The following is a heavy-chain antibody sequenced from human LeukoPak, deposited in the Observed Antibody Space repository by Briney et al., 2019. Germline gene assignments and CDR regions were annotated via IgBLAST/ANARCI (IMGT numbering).Heavy chain of an antibody. D-gene: IGHD3-22*01. Sequence: GGSLRLSCGASGFIFRNYGMHWVRQAPGKGLQWVAAIYSDGSNKNTADSVRGRFTISRGNSINALYLQMSSLRADDTAVYYCARGNYYDRSGLDYWGQGTLVTVSS. CDR3: ARGNYYDRSGLDY. J-gene: IGHJ4*02. CDR2: IYSDGSNK. V-gene: IGHV3-33*01. CDR1: GFIFRNYG.